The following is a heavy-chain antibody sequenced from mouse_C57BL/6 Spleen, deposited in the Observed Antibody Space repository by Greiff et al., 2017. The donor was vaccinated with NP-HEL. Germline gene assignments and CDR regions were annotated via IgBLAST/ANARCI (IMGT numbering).Heavy chain of an antibody. CDR3: ARGGAYSNTGDMDD. D-gene: IGHD2-5*01. V-gene: IGHV1-43*01. CDR2: INPSTGGT. J-gene: IGHJ4*01. CDR1: GYSFTGYY. Sequence: EVQLQQSGPELVKPGASVKISCKASGYSFTGYYMHWVKQSSEKSLEWIGEINPSTGGTSYNQKFKGKATLTVDKSSSTAYMQLKSLTSEDSAVYYCARGGAYSNTGDMDDWGKGTSVTVSS.